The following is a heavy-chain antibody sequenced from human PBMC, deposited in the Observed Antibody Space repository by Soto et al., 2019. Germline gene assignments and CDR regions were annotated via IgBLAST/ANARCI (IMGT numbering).Heavy chain of an antibody. CDR1: GGTFSSYA. V-gene: IGHV1-69*13. J-gene: IGHJ6*02. CDR2: IIPIFGTA. CDR3: ARVGLTGTSISSLYYGMDV. D-gene: IGHD1-7*01. Sequence: SVKVSCKASGGTFSSYAISWVRQAPGQGLEWMGGIIPIFGTANYAQKFQGRVTITADESTSTAYMELSSLRSEDTAVYYCARVGLTGTSISSLYYGMDVWRQGTTVTVSS.